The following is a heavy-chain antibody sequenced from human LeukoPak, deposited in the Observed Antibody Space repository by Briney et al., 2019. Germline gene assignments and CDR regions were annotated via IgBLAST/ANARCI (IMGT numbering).Heavy chain of an antibody. D-gene: IGHD4-17*01. V-gene: IGHV3-23*01. J-gene: IGHJ4*02. CDR3: AKVGDYGEYPRGAPDDY. CDR2: ISGSGGST. CDR1: GFTFSSDA. Sequence: GGSLRLSCAASGFTFSSDAMSWVRHAPPKGLEWVSAISGSGGSTYYADSVKGRFTISRDNSKNTLYLQMNSLRGEDRAVYYWAKVGDYGEYPRGAPDDYWGQGTLVTVSS.